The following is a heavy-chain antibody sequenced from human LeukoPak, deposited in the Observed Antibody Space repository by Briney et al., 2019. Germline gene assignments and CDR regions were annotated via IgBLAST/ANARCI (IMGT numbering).Heavy chain of an antibody. V-gene: IGHV1-69*06. J-gene: IGHJ6*04. CDR3: ARARYCSGGSGYWTRYCYYGMDV. Sequence: SVKVSCKASGDTFSSYAISWVRQAPGQGLEWMGGIIPIFGTANYAQKFQGRVTITADKSTSTAYMELSSQRSEDTAVYYCARARYCSGGSGYWTRYCYYGMDVWGKGTTVTVSS. CDR1: GDTFSSYA. D-gene: IGHD2-15*01. CDR2: IIPIFGTA.